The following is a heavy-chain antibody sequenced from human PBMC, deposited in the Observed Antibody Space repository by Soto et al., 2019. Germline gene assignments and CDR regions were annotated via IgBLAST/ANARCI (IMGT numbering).Heavy chain of an antibody. CDR3: AKGFLQANVVPAAISYYYYYYMDV. Sequence: PGGSLRISCAASGFTFCSYWMHWVRQDPGKGLLWVSGINTDGSSTKYADSVKGRFTISRDNAKNTLYLQMNSLRAEDTAVYYCAKGFLQANVVPAAISYYYYYYMDVWGKGTTVTVSS. V-gene: IGHV3-74*03. J-gene: IGHJ6*03. CDR1: GFTFCSYW. D-gene: IGHD2-2*01. CDR2: INTDGSST.